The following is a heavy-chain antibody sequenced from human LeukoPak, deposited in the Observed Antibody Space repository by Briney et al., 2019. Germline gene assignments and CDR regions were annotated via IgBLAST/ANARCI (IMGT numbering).Heavy chain of an antibody. J-gene: IGHJ5*02. D-gene: IGHD3-10*01. CDR3: ARDNSAYYYGSGSYNWFDP. CDR2: IYHSGST. Sequence: SETLSLTCTVSGNSISSGYYWGWIRQPPGKGLEWIGSIYHSGSTYYNPSLKSRVTISVDTSKNQFSLKLSSVTAADTAVYYCARDNSAYYYGSGSYNWFDPWGQGTLVTVSS. CDR1: GNSISSGYY. V-gene: IGHV4-38-2*02.